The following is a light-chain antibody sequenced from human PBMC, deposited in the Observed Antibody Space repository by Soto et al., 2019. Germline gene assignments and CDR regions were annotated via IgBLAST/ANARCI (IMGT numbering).Light chain of an antibody. V-gene: IGLV2-11*01. J-gene: IGLJ1*01. Sequence: QSVLTQPRSVSGSPGQSVTISCTGTSSDVGGYNYVSWYQQHPGKAPKLMIYAVNARPSGVPDRFSGSKSGNTASLTISGRQAEDEADYYCCSYAGSYNYVFGTGTKLTVL. CDR1: SSDVGGYNY. CDR2: AVN. CDR3: CSYAGSYNYV.